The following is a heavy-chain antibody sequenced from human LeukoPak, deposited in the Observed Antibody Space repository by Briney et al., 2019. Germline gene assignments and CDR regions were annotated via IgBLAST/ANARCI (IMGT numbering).Heavy chain of an antibody. J-gene: IGHJ4*02. Sequence: SETLSLTCAVYGGSFSGYYWSWIRQPPGKGLEWIGEINHSGSTNYNPSLKSRVTISVDTSKNQFSLKLSSVTAADTAVYYCARRQTSNPRGGFDYWGQGTLVTVSS. CDR3: ARRQTSNPRGGFDY. CDR1: GGSFSGYY. D-gene: IGHD3-10*01. CDR2: INHSGST. V-gene: IGHV4-34*01.